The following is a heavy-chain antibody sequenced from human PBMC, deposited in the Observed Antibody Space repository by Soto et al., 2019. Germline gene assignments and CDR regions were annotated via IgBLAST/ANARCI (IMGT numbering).Heavy chain of an antibody. CDR3: ARGRDKYCSSTSCPGPHDY. J-gene: IGHJ4*02. CDR2: ISSSSSYI. CDR1: GLTFISYS. V-gene: IGHV3-21*01. D-gene: IGHD2-2*01. Sequence: PGGSLRLSCAASGLTFISYSMNWVRQAPGKGLEWVSSISSSSSYIYYADSVKGRFTISRDNAKNSLYLQMNSLRAEDTAVYYCARGRDKYCSSTSCPGPHDYWGQGTLVTVSS.